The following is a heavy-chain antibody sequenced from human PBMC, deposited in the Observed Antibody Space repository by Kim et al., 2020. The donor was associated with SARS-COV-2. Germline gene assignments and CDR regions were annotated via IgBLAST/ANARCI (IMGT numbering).Heavy chain of an antibody. V-gene: IGHV3-33*01. J-gene: IGHJ4*02. CDR1: GFTFSSYG. CDR3: ARGNFPMVRGVIITALDY. D-gene: IGHD3-10*01. CDR2: IWYDGSNK. Sequence: GGSLRLSCAASGFTFSSYGMHWVRQAPGKGLEWVAVIWYDGSNKYYADSVKGRFTISRDNSKNTLYLQMNSLRAEDTAVYYCARGNFPMVRGVIITALDYWGQGTLVTVSS.